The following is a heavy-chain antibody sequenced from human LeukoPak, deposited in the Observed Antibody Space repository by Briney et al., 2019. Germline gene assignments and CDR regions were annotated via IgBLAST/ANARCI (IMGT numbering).Heavy chain of an antibody. D-gene: IGHD3-9*01. CDR1: GGSFSNYY. V-gene: IGHV4-59*01. CDR3: AREVVLTGYPLDF. CDR2: IYYSGTT. J-gene: IGHJ4*02. Sequence: PSETLSLTCSVSGGSFSNYYWSWIRQPPGKGLEWIGFIYYSGTTDYNPSRKSRVTISVGTSKKQFSLKLSSVTAAGTAVYYCAREVVLTGYPLDFWGRGTLVTVSS.